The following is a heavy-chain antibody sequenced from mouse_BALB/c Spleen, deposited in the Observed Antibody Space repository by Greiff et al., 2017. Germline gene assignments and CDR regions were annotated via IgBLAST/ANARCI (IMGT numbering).Heavy chain of an antibody. V-gene: IGHV1-9*01. CDR1: GYTFSSYW. J-gene: IGHJ3*01. CDR3: ARGGGLRRCAY. Sequence: QVQLKESGAELMKPGASVKISCKATGYTFSSYWIEWVKQRPGHGLEWIGEILPGSGSTNYNEKFKGKATFTADTSSNTAYMQLSSLTSEDSAVYYCARGGGLRRCAYWGQGTLVTVAA. D-gene: IGHD2-4*01. CDR2: ILPGSGST.